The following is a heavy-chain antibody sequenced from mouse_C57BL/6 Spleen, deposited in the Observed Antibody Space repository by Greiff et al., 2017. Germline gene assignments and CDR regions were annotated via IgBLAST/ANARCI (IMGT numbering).Heavy chain of an antibody. V-gene: IGHV1-7*01. Sequence: QVQLKQSGAELAKPGASVKLSCKASGYTFTSYWMHWVKQRPGQGLEWIGYINPSSGYTKYNQKFKDKATLTADKSSSTAYMQLSSLTYEDSAVYYCARSAYDYDEEFAYWGQGTLVTVSA. CDR3: ARSAYDYDEEFAY. CDR2: INPSSGYT. J-gene: IGHJ3*01. CDR1: GYTFTSYW. D-gene: IGHD2-4*01.